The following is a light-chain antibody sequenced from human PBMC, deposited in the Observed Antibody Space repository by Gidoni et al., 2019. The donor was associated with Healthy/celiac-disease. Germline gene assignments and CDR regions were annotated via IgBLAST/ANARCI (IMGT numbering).Light chain of an antibody. Sequence: EIVMTQSPAPLSVSPGESATLSCRASQSVSSNLAWYQQKPGQAPRLLIYGASTRATGIPARFSGSGSGTEFTLTISSLQSEDFAVYYCQQYNNWPRTFXQXTKVEIK. V-gene: IGKV3-15*01. CDR2: GAS. CDR1: QSVSSN. CDR3: QQYNNWPRT. J-gene: IGKJ1*01.